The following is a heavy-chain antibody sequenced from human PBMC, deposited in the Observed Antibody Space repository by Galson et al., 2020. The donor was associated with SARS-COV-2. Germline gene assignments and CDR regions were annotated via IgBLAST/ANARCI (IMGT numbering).Heavy chain of an antibody. CDR1: GFPFSSYS. V-gene: IGHV3-21*01. J-gene: IGHJ6*04. CDR3: ARVGGMASTPANYYYYGLDV. D-gene: IGHD2-15*01. CDR2: ISAGSSYI. Sequence: GESLKISCAASGFPFSSYSMNWVRQAPGKGLEWVSSISAGSSYIYYADSVKGRFTISRDNAKNSLYLQMNSLRADDTAVYYCARVGGMASTPANYYYYGLDVGGAGTTVTVSA.